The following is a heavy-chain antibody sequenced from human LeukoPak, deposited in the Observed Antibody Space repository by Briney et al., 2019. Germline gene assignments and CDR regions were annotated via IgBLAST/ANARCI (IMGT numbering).Heavy chain of an antibody. V-gene: IGHV5-51*01. CDR1: GYSFTSYW. D-gene: IGHD2-15*01. Sequence: GESLKISCQGSGYSFTSYWIGWVRQMPGKGLEWMGIIYPCDSDTRYSPSFQGQVTISADKSITTAYLQWSSLKASDTAMYYCARRYCSGVSCYPDYWGQGTLVTVSS. CDR3: ARRYCSGVSCYPDY. J-gene: IGHJ4*02. CDR2: IYPCDSDT.